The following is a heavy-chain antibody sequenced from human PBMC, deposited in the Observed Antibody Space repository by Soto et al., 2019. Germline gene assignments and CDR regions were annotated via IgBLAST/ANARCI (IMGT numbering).Heavy chain of an antibody. CDR2: IYYSGST. CDR3: ARDLAPRHYYGSGSGITAR. CDR1: GGSISSGGYY. V-gene: IGHV4-31*03. Sequence: QVQLQESGPGLVKPSQTLSLTCTVSGGSISSGGYYWSWIRQHPGKGLEWIGYIYYSGSTYYNPSLKSRVTISVDTSKNQFSLKLSSVTAADTAVYYCARDLAPRHYYGSGSGITARWGQGTLVTVSS. J-gene: IGHJ4*02. D-gene: IGHD3-10*01.